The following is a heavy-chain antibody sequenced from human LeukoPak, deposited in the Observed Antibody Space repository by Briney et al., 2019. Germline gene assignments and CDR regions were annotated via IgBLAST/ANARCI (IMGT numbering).Heavy chain of an antibody. V-gene: IGHV4-4*07. CDR1: DGSISSYY. D-gene: IGHD6-13*01. CDR3: ARDGGAAAGT. J-gene: IGHJ5*02. CDR2: IYATGST. Sequence: SETLSLTCTVSDGSISSYYWSWIRQPAGKGLEWIGRIYATGSTNYNPSLKSRVTMSVDTSRNQFSMTLCSMTAADTAVYYCARDGGAAAGTWGQGTLVTVSS.